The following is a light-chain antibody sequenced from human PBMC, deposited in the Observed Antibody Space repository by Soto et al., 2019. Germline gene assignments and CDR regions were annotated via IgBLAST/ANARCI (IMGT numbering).Light chain of an antibody. J-gene: IGLJ1*01. Sequence: QSALTQPASVSGSPGQSITISCTGTSSDAGGYNYVSWYQQHPGKAPKLMIYDVSNRPSGVSNRFSGSKSGNTASLTISGLQAEDEVDYYCSSYTSSSTPYVFGTGTKLTVL. CDR3: SSYTSSSTPYV. V-gene: IGLV2-14*01. CDR1: SSDAGGYNY. CDR2: DVS.